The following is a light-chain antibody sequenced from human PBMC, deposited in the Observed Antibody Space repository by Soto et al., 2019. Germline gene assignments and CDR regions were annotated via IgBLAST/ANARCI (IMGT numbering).Light chain of an antibody. CDR1: SSDVGAYNY. CDR2: EVS. V-gene: IGLV2-14*01. J-gene: IGLJ3*02. CDR3: SSYTTSSTLL. Sequence: QSAVTQPAWVSGSPGQSITISCTGTSSDVGAYNYVSWYQQRPGKAPKLMICEVSNRPSGVSNRFSGSKSGNTASLTISGLQAEDEADYYCSSYTTSSTLLFGGGTKLTVL.